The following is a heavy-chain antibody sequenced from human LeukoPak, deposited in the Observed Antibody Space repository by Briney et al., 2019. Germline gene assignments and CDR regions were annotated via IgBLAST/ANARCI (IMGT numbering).Heavy chain of an antibody. J-gene: IGHJ4*02. CDR2: INRYGSA. CDR1: GGSFNTFY. CDR3: ARDSPYSPHDS. D-gene: IGHD4-11*01. V-gene: IGHV4-34*01. Sequence: SETLSLTCAVYGGSFNTFYWSWIRQPPGKGLEWIGQINRYGSANYNPSLKSRVAISLDTSKNQFPLKVTSVTAADTAVYYCARDSPYSPHDSWGQGTLVTVSS.